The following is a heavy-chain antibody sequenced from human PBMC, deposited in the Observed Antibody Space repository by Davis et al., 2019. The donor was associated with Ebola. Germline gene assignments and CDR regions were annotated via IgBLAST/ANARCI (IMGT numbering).Heavy chain of an antibody. D-gene: IGHD6-13*01. CDR3: ARGPASQQLVLYYYGMDV. Sequence: AASVKVSCKTSGYTFTAYYLHWVRQAPGQGPEWMGRINPNNGGTNYAQKFQGRVTMTRDTSISTAYMELSRLRSDDTAVYYCARGPASQQLVLYYYGMDVWGKGTTVTVSS. J-gene: IGHJ6*04. CDR2: INPNNGGT. V-gene: IGHV1-2*06. CDR1: GYTFTAYY.